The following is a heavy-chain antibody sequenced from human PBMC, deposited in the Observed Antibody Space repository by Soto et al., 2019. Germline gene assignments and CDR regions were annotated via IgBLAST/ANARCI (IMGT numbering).Heavy chain of an antibody. CDR3: AKSRYSDSSGDFYDY. CDR1: ACTFNNYA. V-gene: IGHV3-23*01. D-gene: IGHD3-22*01. J-gene: IGHJ4*02. CDR2: IGGSGRTT. Sequence: GGSLSLSCAASACTFNNYAMSWVRHAPGKGLEWVSGIGGSGRTTYYADSVKGRFTISRDNSNNTLFLQMNSLRAEDTAVYYCAKSRYSDSSGDFYDYWGQGTLVTVSS.